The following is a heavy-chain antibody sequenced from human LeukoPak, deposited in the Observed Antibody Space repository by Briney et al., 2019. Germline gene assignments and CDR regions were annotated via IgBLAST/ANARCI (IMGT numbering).Heavy chain of an antibody. V-gene: IGHV1-46*01. CDR2: INPTGGTT. CDR1: GYTFTSYY. D-gene: IGHD6-13*01. J-gene: IGHJ3*02. Sequence: GASVKVSCKASGYTFTSYYIHWVRQAPGQGPEWMGIINPTGGTTSYAQKFPGRVTITRDTSTTTVYMELSSLRSEDTAVYHCAREGHRSSSLLGAFDIWGQGTMVTVSS. CDR3: AREGHRSSSLLGAFDI.